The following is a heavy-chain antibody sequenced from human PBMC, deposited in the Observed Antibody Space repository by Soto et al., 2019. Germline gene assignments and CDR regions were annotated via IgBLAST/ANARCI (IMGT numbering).Heavy chain of an antibody. CDR1: GGSISSYY. J-gene: IGHJ3*02. D-gene: IGHD6-6*01. Sequence: SETLSLTCTVSGGSISSYYWSWIRQPPGKGLEWIGYIYYSGSTNYNPSLKSRVTISVDTSKNQFSLKLSSVTAADTAVYYCARGGIAALLEDAFDIWGQGIMVTVSS. CDR2: IYYSGST. CDR3: ARGGIAALLEDAFDI. V-gene: IGHV4-59*08.